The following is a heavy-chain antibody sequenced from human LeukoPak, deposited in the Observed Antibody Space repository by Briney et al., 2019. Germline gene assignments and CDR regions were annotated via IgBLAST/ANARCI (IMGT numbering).Heavy chain of an antibody. CDR3: ANLGGDIVVVPAANYYMDV. D-gene: IGHD2-2*01. V-gene: IGHV3-11*04. J-gene: IGHJ6*03. Sequence: GGSLRLSCAASGFTFCDYYMSWIREAPGKGLEWVSYISSSGSTIYYADSVKGRFTISRDNAKNSLYLQMNSLRAEDTAVYYCANLGGDIVVVPAANYYMDVWGKGTTVTVSS. CDR1: GFTFCDYY. CDR2: ISSSGSTI.